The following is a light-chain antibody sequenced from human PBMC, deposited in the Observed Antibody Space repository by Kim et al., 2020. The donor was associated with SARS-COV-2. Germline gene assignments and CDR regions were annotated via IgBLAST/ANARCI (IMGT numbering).Light chain of an antibody. V-gene: IGKV1-27*01. Sequence: DIRMTQSPSSLSASVGDRVTITCPASQGINNDLAWYQQKPGKVPNLLIYGASALQSGVPSRFSGRGSGTDFTLTISSLQPEDVSIYYCQKYNGAPWTFGQGTKVDIK. CDR2: GAS. CDR3: QKYNGAPWT. CDR1: QGINND. J-gene: IGKJ1*01.